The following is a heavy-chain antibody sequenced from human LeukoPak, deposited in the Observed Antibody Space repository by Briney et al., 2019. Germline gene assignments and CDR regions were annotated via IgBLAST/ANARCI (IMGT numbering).Heavy chain of an antibody. Sequence: SETLSLTCTVSGGSINNYYWSWIRQPPGKGLEWIGYIYYSGTTNYNPSLKSRVTISVDTSKNQFSLKLSSVTAADTAVYYCARRGPPRTLLRGVKSGWFDPWGQGTLVTVSS. D-gene: IGHD3-10*01. J-gene: IGHJ5*02. CDR2: IYYSGTT. V-gene: IGHV4-59*01. CDR3: ARRGPPRTLLRGVKSGWFDP. CDR1: GGSINNYY.